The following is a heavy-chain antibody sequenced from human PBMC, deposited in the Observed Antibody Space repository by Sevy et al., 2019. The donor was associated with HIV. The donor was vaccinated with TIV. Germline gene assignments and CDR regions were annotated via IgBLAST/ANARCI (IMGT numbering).Heavy chain of an antibody. V-gene: IGHV3-48*02. CDR3: ARCPGHYSIDY. D-gene: IGHD2-21*01. Sequence: GESLKISCAASGFTFNTYSLIWVRQTPGNGLEWLSFIGTAAGVTYYADSVKGRFTISRDNAKNSLYLQMNSLRDEDTAVYYCARCPGHYSIDYWGQGTLVTVSS. CDR2: IGTAAGVT. J-gene: IGHJ4*02. CDR1: GFTFNTYS.